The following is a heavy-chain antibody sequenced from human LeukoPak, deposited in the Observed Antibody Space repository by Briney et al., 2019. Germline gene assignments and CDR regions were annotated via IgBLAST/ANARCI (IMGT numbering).Heavy chain of an antibody. D-gene: IGHD2-15*01. V-gene: IGHV1-18*01. Sequence: ASVKVSCKASGYTFTSYGISWVRQAPGQGLEWMGWISAYNGNTNYAQKLQGSVTMTTDTSTSTAYMELRSLRSDDTAVYYCARDLLPLDIVVVVAATDWGQGTLVTVSS. CDR3: ARDLLPLDIVVVVAATD. CDR2: ISAYNGNT. CDR1: GYTFTSYG. J-gene: IGHJ4*02.